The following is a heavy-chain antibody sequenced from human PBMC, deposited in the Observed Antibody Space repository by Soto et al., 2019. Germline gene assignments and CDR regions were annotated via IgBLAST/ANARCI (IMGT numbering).Heavy chain of an antibody. D-gene: IGHD3-3*01. V-gene: IGHV1-2*04. J-gene: IGHJ4*02. CDR1: GYTFTGYY. Sequence: ASVKVSCKASGYTFTGYYMHWVRQAPGQGLEWMGWINPNSGGTNYAQKFQGWVTMTRDTSISTAYMELSRLRSDDTAVYYCARGREYDFWSRFFFDYWGQGTLVTVSS. CDR2: INPNSGGT. CDR3: ARGREYDFWSRFFFDY.